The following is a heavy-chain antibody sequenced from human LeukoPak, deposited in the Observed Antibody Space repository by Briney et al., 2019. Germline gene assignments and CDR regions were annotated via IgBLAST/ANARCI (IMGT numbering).Heavy chain of an antibody. J-gene: IGHJ3*02. Sequence: GASVKVSCKASGYTFTSYGISWVRQAPGQGLEWMGIINPSGGSTSYAQKFQGRVTMTRDTSTSTVYMELSSLRSEDTAVYYCARTILPIRMSAFDIWGQGTMVTVSS. CDR1: GYTFTSYG. CDR2: INPSGGST. D-gene: IGHD3-3*01. V-gene: IGHV1-46*01. CDR3: ARTILPIRMSAFDI.